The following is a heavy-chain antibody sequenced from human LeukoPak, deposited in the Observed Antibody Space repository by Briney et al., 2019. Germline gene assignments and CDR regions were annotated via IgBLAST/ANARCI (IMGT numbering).Heavy chain of an antibody. V-gene: IGHV1-2*02. CDR1: GYTFSDFY. CDR2: INPNSGVT. Sequence: ASVKVSCKASGYTFSDFYMNWLRQAPGQGPEWMGWINPNSGVTNYAQKFQGRVTMTRDTSITTAYMELSRLTSDDTAVYYCARDEFESTNYHFDYWGQGTLVTVSS. CDR3: ARDEFESTNYHFDY. J-gene: IGHJ4*02. D-gene: IGHD1-7*01.